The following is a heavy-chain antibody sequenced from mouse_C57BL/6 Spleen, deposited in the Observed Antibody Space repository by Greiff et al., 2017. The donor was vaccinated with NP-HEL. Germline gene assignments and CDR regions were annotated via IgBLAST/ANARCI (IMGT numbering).Heavy chain of an antibody. J-gene: IGHJ2*01. CDR1: GYTFTDYY. D-gene: IGHD2-2*01. V-gene: IGHV1-26*01. CDR3: VWLRQGFDY. CDR2: INPNNGGT. Sequence: EVQLQQSGPELVKPGASVKISCKASGYTFTDYYMNWVKQSHGKSLEWIGDINPNNGGTSYNQKFKGKATLTVDKSSSTAYMELRSLTSEDSAVYYCVWLRQGFDYWGQGTTLTVSS.